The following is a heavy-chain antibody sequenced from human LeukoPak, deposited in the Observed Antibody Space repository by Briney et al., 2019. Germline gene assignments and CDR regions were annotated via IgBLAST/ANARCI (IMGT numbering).Heavy chain of an antibody. CDR1: GXTFSSYW. J-gene: IGHJ4*02. CDR2: IHSDGSST. V-gene: IGHV3-74*01. Sequence: PGGSLRLSCAASGXTFSSYWMHWVRQAPGKGLVWVSRIHSDGSSTSYADSVRGRFTMSRDNAKNTLYLQMNSLRADDTAVYYCARGWITAGAYYDYWGQGTLVTVSS. D-gene: IGHD6-13*01. CDR3: ARGWITAGAYYDY.